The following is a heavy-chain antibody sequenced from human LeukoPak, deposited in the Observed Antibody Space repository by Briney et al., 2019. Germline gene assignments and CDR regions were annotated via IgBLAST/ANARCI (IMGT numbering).Heavy chain of an antibody. CDR3: AIFPPPRERITMVRGVITYWFDP. V-gene: IGHV1-8*01. CDR2: MNPNSGNT. Sequence: GASVKVSCKASGYTFTSYEINWVRQATGQGLEWMGWMNPNSGNTGYAQKFQGRVTMTRNTSISTAYMELSSLRSEDPAVYYCAIFPPPRERITMVRGVITYWFDPWGQGTLVTVSS. D-gene: IGHD3-10*01. CDR1: GYTFTSYE. J-gene: IGHJ5*02.